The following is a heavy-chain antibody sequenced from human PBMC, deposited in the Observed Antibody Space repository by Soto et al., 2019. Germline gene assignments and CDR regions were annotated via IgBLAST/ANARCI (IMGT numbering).Heavy chain of an antibody. J-gene: IGHJ4*02. D-gene: IGHD4-17*01. Sequence: HVRLVQSGAEVKKPGSTVKVSCKASGGTFSNHAINWVRQAPGQGPEWMGVIILPFGTPNYAQRLQGRVTITAHESMTTAYMELNGLRSEDTAVYYCARGPDYAGYIDDWGQGSLVTVSS. CDR2: IILPFGTP. CDR1: GGTFSNHA. CDR3: ARGPDYAGYIDD. V-gene: IGHV1-69*13.